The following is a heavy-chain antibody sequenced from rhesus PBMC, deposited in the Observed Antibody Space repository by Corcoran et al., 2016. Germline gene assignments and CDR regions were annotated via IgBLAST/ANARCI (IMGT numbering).Heavy chain of an antibody. CDR1: GASISSNY. J-gene: IGHJ4*01. CDR3: ARGGNYFDY. D-gene: IGHD3-34*01. CDR2: SYGSGRST. V-gene: IGHV4S11*01. Sequence: QVQLQESGPGLVKPLETLSLTCAVSGASISSNYWTWIRKPPGKGLEWIGFSYGSGRSTRYNPSLKSRVTLTVDTSKSQFSLKLTFVTAADTAVYYCARGGNYFDYWGQGVLVTVSS.